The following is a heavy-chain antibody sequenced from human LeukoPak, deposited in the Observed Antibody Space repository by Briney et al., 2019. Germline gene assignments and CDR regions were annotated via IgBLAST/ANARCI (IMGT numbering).Heavy chain of an antibody. CDR2: IIPIFGTA. CDR1: GGTFSSYA. Sequence: SVKVSCKASGGTFSSYAISWVRQAPGQGLEWMGGIIPIFGTANYAQKFQGRVTITADESTSTAYMELSSLRSEDTAVYYCARPRVQRGYNWNYRDAFDIWGQGTMVTVSS. J-gene: IGHJ3*02. D-gene: IGHD1-7*01. V-gene: IGHV1-69*13. CDR3: ARPRVQRGYNWNYRDAFDI.